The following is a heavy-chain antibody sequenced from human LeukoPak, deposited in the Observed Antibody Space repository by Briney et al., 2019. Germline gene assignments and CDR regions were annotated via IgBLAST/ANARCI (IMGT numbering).Heavy chain of an antibody. CDR1: GGSISSSNW. CDR2: IYHSGST. CDR3: ARGGVAGTYYYYYYGMDV. J-gene: IGHJ6*04. V-gene: IGHV4-4*02. D-gene: IGHD6-19*01. Sequence: SETLSLTCAVSGGSISSSNWWSWVRQPPGKGLEWIGEIYHSGSTNYNPSLKSRATISVDKSKNQFSLKLSSVTAADTAVYYCARGGVAGTYYYYYYGMDVWGKGTTVTVSS.